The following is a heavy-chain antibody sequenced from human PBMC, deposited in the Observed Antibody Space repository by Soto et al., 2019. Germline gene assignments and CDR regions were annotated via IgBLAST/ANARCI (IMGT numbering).Heavy chain of an antibody. Sequence: QFQLVQSGAEVKNPGASVKVSCKASGYIFSNYVISWLRQAPGQRLEWMGRISPYNGNTNYAQRLQGRVTMTTDTSTSTAYMELRSLRSDDTAVYYCTRSPSRLLIYSSPYPYLFDPWGQGTLVTVSS. CDR1: GYIFSNYV. CDR2: ISPYNGNT. V-gene: IGHV1-18*01. CDR3: TRSPSRLLIYSSPYPYLFDP. J-gene: IGHJ5*01. D-gene: IGHD6-19*01.